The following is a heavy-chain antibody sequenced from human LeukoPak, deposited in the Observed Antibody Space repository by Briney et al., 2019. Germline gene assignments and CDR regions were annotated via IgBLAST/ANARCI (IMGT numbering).Heavy chain of an antibody. CDR1: GGSMSPYH. V-gene: IGHV4-59*12. D-gene: IGHD3-22*01. CDR2: IYYSGST. CDR3: AREYYYDSSGYLYYYYGMDV. Sequence: SETLSLTCTVSGGSMSPYHWGWIRQPPGKGLEWTGYIYYSGSTNYNPSLKSRVTISVDTSKNQFSLKLSSVTAADTAIYYCAREYYYDSSGYLYYYYGMDVWGQGTTVTVSS. J-gene: IGHJ6*02.